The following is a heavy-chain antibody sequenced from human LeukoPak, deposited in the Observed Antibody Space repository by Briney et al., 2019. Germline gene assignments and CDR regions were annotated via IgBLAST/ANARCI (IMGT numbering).Heavy chain of an antibody. CDR3: AKALGYYGSGSFAIDY. Sequence: PGGSLRLSCAASGFTFSSYAMSWVRQAPGKGLEGVSAISGSGGSTYYADSGKGRFTISRDNSKNTLYVQMNSLRAEDTAVYYCAKALGYYGSGSFAIDYWGQGTLVTVSS. D-gene: IGHD3-10*01. V-gene: IGHV3-23*01. J-gene: IGHJ4*02. CDR2: ISGSGGST. CDR1: GFTFSSYA.